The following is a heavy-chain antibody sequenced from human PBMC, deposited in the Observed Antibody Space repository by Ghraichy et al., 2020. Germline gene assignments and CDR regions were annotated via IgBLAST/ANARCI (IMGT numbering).Heavy chain of an antibody. J-gene: IGHJ4*02. CDR3: ARISSYYFDS. CDR1: GFIFSRHT. V-gene: IGHV3-64*01. CDR2: VSKDGADT. Sequence: GGSLRLSCAASGFIFSRHTMHWVRRAPGKGLEFVSAVSKDGADTFYANSVKGRFTISRDNSKNEVYLQMGGLRVEDMAVYYCARISSYYFDSWGQGALVTVSA.